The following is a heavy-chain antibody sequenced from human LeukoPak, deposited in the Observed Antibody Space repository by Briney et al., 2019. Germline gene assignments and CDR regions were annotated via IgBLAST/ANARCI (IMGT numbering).Heavy chain of an antibody. CDR2: IYTSGST. D-gene: IGHD3-22*01. J-gene: IGHJ5*02. CDR3: ARIHYYDSSGYSDYGGYWFDP. CDR1: GGSISSYY. V-gene: IGHV4-4*07. Sequence: SETLSLTCTVSGGSISSYYWSWIRQPAGKGLEWIGRIYTSGSTNYNPSLKSRVTISVDKSKNQFSLKLSSVTAADTAVYYCARIHYYDSSGYSDYGGYWFDPWGQGTLVTASS.